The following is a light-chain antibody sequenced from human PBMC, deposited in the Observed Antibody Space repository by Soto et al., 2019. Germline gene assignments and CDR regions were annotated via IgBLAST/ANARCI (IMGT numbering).Light chain of an antibody. V-gene: IGKV1-5*03. Sequence: DIQMTQSPSTLSASVGDRVTITCRADRSVSSWLAWYQQKPGKAPKLLIYKASTLESGVPSRFSGSGSGTEFTLTISSLQPDDFATYYCQQYGNYWTFGQGTTVEI. CDR1: RSVSSW. CDR3: QQYGNYWT. J-gene: IGKJ1*01. CDR2: KAS.